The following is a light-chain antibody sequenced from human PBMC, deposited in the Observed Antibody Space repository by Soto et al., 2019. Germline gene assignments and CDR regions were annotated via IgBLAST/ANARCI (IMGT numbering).Light chain of an antibody. CDR3: QHYTNWPLT. CDR2: DAS. Sequence: EIVMTQSPATLSMSPGDRATLSCRASHRVDSRLAWYQQKPGQSPRLLIYDASTRATGLPARFSGSGSGTEFTLTRSSLQSEDFAVYYCQHYTNWPLTFGGGTKVEIK. V-gene: IGKV3-15*01. CDR1: HRVDSR. J-gene: IGKJ4*01.